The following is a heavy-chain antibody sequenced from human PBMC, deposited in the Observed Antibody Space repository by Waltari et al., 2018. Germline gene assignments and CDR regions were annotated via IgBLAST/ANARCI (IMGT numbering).Heavy chain of an antibody. CDR3: ARGLEIFGVVRTGY. CDR2: MNPNSGNT. J-gene: IGHJ4*02. D-gene: IGHD3-3*01. V-gene: IGHV1-8*02. Sequence: QVQLVQSGHEVKQPGASVKVSCKASGYSFTTYGMNWVPQAPGQGLEWMGWMNPNSGNTGYAQKFQGRVTMTRNTSISTAYMELSSLRSEDTAVYYCARGLEIFGVVRTGYWGQGTLVTVSS. CDR1: GYSFTTYG.